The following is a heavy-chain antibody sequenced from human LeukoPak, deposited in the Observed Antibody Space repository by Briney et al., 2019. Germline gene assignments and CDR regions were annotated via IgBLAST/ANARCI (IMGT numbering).Heavy chain of an antibody. CDR1: GYTFTNYG. CDR2: ISAYSGHT. Sequence: ASVKVSCKASGYTFTNYGISWVRQAPGQGLEWMGWISAYSGHTKYVQRLQGRVTMTTDTSTSTVYMELRGLRSDDTAVYYCARDLTHRRNYDNSGYQIVPAFWGQGTLVTVSS. V-gene: IGHV1-18*01. CDR3: ARDLTHRRNYDNSGYQIVPAF. D-gene: IGHD3-22*01. J-gene: IGHJ4*02.